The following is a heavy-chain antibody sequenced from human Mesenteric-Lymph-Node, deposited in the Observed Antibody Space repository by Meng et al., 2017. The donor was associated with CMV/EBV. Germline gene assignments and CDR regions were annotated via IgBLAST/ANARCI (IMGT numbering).Heavy chain of an antibody. D-gene: IGHD3-16*01. V-gene: IGHV3-23*01. Sequence: GESLKISCAASGFTFSNYAMSWVRQAPGKGLEWVSVIGGSGGNTYYADSVKGRFTISRDNSKNTLYLQMNSLRAEDTATYYCARDSYDMGYYFDFWGRGTLVTVSS. CDR1: GFTFSNYA. CDR3: ARDSYDMGYYFDF. CDR2: IGGSGGNT. J-gene: IGHJ4*02.